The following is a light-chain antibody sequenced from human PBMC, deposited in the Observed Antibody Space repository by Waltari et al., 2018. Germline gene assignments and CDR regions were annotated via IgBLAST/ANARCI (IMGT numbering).Light chain of an antibody. CDR3: QQYNGYPLA. Sequence: DIQMTQSPSSLSASVGDRVTITCRASLGISVYLAWFRQKPGKAPESLIDAASSLESGVSARFSGSGSGTDFSLTISSLQPEDSATYYCQQYNGYPLAFGQGTRLEIK. V-gene: IGKV1-16*01. CDR1: LGISVY. CDR2: AAS. J-gene: IGKJ5*01.